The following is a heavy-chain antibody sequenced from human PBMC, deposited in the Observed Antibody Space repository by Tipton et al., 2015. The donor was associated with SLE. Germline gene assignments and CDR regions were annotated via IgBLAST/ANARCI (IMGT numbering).Heavy chain of an antibody. CDR2: IWYDGSDK. D-gene: IGHD3-3*01. V-gene: IGHV3-33*03. Sequence: SLRLSCAASGFGFGSYGMHWVRQAPGKGLEWVAVIWYDGSDKFYADSVKGRFTVSRDNSKNTLYLQLNSLGLEDTAVYYCAKGGPYYDSWSGYFTWGQGTLVTVSS. CDR1: GFGFGSYG. CDR3: AKGGPYYDSWSGYFT. J-gene: IGHJ4*02.